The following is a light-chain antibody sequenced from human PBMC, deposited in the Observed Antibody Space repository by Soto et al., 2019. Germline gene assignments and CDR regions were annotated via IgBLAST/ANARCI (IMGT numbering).Light chain of an antibody. J-gene: IGKJ5*01. Sequence: DIVMSQSPLSLPVTPGEPASISCRSSQSLLHSTGNNYLDLYLQKPGQSPQLLRSLSSNRASGVPDRFSGSGSGTDFTLKISRVEAEDVGVYYCMQALQTPITCGQGTRLEIK. CDR2: LSS. CDR3: MQALQTPIT. CDR1: QSLLHSTGNNY. V-gene: IGKV2-28*01.